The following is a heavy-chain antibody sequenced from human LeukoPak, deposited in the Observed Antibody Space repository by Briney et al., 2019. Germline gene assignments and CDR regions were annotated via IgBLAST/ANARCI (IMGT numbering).Heavy chain of an antibody. CDR1: GGTFSSYA. V-gene: IGHV1-69*13. CDR2: IIPIFGTA. J-gene: IGHJ4*02. CDR3: ASARYPSSGWFFDY. D-gene: IGHD6-19*01. Sequence: SEKVSCKASGGTFSSYAISWVRQAPGQGLEWMGGIIPIFGTANYAQKFQGRVTITADESTSTAYMELSSLRSEDTAVYYCASARYPSSGWFFDYWGQGTLVTVSS.